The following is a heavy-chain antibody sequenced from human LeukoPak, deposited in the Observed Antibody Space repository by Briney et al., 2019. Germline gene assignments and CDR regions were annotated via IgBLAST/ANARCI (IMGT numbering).Heavy chain of an antibody. CDR1: GGTFSSYA. D-gene: IGHD3-9*01. CDR3: ARGSVITIFSY. Sequence: ASVTVSCKASGGTFSSYAISWVRQAPGQGLEWMGRIIPILGIANYAQKFQGRVTITADKSTSTAYMELSSLRSEDTAVYYCARGSVITIFSYWGQGTLVTVSS. V-gene: IGHV1-69*04. J-gene: IGHJ4*02. CDR2: IIPILGIA.